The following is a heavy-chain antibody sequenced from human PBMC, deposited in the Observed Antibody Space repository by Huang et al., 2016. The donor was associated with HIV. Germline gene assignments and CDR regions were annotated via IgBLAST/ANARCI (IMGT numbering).Heavy chain of an antibody. V-gene: IGHV3-30-3*01. CDR2: ISSDGSNK. D-gene: IGHD3-10*01. CDR3: ARTGSYYYGSGSYHFGDY. J-gene: IGHJ4*02. CDR1: GFAFSSYA. Sequence: QVQLVESGGGVVQPGRSLRLSCAASGFAFSSYAMHWVRQAPGKGREGLAGISSDGSNKNYAQSGKGRFTISRDNSKGTVYLQMNSLRPEDTAVYSCARTGSYYYGSGSYHFGDYWGQGTLVTVSS.